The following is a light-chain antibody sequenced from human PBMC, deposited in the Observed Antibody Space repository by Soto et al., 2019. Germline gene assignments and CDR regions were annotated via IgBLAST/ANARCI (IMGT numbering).Light chain of an antibody. V-gene: IGLV2-8*01. CDR2: EVI. CDR1: SSDVGGYNY. Sequence: QSALTQPPSASGSPGQSVTISCTGTSSDVGGYNYVSWYQQHPGSAPKLMIYEVIKRPSGVPDRFSGSKSGNTASLTVSGLQAEDEADYYCSSYAGTNNLYVFGTGTKVTVL. CDR3: SSYAGTNNLYV. J-gene: IGLJ1*01.